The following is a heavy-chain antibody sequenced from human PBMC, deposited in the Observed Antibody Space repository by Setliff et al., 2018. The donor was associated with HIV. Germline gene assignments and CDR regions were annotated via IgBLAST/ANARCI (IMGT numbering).Heavy chain of an antibody. Sequence: PSETLSLTCTVSGGSISSSSYYWGWIRRPPGKGLEWIGSIYYSGSTYYNPSLKSRVTISVDTSKNQFSLKLSSVTAADTAVYYCARRQYCTNGVCYTAGIDYWGQGTLVTVSS. CDR3: ARRQYCTNGVCYTAGIDY. CDR1: GGSISSSSYY. V-gene: IGHV4-39*01. D-gene: IGHD2-8*01. CDR2: IYYSGST. J-gene: IGHJ4*02.